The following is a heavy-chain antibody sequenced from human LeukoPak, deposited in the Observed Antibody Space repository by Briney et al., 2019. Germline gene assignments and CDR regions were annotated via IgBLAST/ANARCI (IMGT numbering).Heavy chain of an antibody. D-gene: IGHD4-17*01. V-gene: IGHV4-4*07. Sequence: PSETLSLTCTVSGGYIGSYYWSWIRQPAGKGLEWIGRIYTSENTDYNPSLESRVTMSVDMSTSQFSLTLTSVTAADTAVYYCAREGDYGDYSKSFYYMDVWGKGTTVTVSS. CDR2: IYTSENT. CDR3: AREGDYGDYSKSFYYMDV. CDR1: GGYIGSYY. J-gene: IGHJ6*03.